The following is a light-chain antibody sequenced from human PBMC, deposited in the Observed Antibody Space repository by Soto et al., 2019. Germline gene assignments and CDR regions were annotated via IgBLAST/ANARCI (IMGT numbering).Light chain of an antibody. CDR1: QSISSW. CDR2: KAS. Sequence: DIQMTQSPSTLSASIGARVTITCRASQSISSWLAWYQQKPGKAPKLLISKASSLESGVPSRFSGSGSGTEFTLTINNLQPDDFATYYCQQYNSYLRTFGQGTKVDIK. V-gene: IGKV1-5*03. J-gene: IGKJ1*01. CDR3: QQYNSYLRT.